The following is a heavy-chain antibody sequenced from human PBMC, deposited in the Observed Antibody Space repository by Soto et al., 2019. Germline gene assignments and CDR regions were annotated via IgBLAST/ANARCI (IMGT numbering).Heavy chain of an antibody. CDR3: AKADTTMIIGRSFDC. CDR1: GFTFRNYA. J-gene: IGHJ4*02. Sequence: EVQVLESGGGLVQPGGSLRLSCAASGFTFRNYAMNWVRQAPGKGLEWVSAISGSGGSTSYADSVKGPFTITRDNSKNTLYLQMSSLRAEDSAVYYCAKADTTMIIGRSFDCWGQGTLVTVSS. CDR2: ISGSGGST. V-gene: IGHV3-23*01. D-gene: IGHD5-18*01.